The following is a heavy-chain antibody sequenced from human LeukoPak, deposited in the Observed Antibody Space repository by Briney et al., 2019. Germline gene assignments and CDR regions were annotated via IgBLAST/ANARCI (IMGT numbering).Heavy chain of an antibody. J-gene: IGHJ2*01. CDR3: ARGTTKYSSSDYWYFDL. V-gene: IGHV4-59*01. CDR2: IYYSGST. D-gene: IGHD6-6*01. Sequence: SETLSLTCTVSGGSISSYYWSWIRQPPGRGLEWIGYIYYSGSTNYNPSLKSRVTISVDTSKNQFSLKLSSVTAADTAVYYCARGTTKYSSSDYWYFDLWGRGTLVTVSS. CDR1: GGSISSYY.